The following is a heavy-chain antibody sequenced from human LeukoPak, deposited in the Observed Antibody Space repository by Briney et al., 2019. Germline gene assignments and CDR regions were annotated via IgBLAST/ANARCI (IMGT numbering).Heavy chain of an antibody. Sequence: GGSLRLSCAASGFTFSSYSMNWVRQAPGKGLEWVSYITSSSSTIYYADSVKGRFTISRDNAAKNSLYLQMNSLRAEDTAVYYCARSSSWAFDYWGQGTLVTVSS. D-gene: IGHD6-13*01. CDR3: ARSSSWAFDY. V-gene: IGHV3-48*01. CDR1: GFTFSSYS. CDR2: ITSSSSTI. J-gene: IGHJ4*02.